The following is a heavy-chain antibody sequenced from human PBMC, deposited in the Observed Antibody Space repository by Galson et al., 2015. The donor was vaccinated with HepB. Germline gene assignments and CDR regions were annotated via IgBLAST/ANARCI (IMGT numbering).Heavy chain of an antibody. Sequence: SVKVSCKASGGTFSSYAISWVRQAPGQGLEWMGGIIPIFGTANYAQKFQGRVTITADESTSTAYMELSSLRSEDTAVYYCARDRGYYYDSSGYIAFDIWGQGTMVTVSS. CDR3: ARDRGYYYDSSGYIAFDI. CDR2: IIPIFGTA. J-gene: IGHJ3*02. CDR1: GGTFSSYA. V-gene: IGHV1-69*13. D-gene: IGHD3-22*01.